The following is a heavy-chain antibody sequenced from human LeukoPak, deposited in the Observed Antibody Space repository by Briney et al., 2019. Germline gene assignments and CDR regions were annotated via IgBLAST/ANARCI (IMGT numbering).Heavy chain of an antibody. CDR2: IGGGGYGT. Sequence: GGSLRLSCAASGFTLSSYAMSWVRRAPGKGLEWVSAIGGGGYGTHYAGYVKGRFTISRDSFRKTLYLQMNILRAEDTAVYYCAKVSDYDILTAYHMEGFFDSWGQGTLVTVSS. CDR3: AKVSDYDILTAYHMEGFFDS. D-gene: IGHD3-9*01. V-gene: IGHV3-23*01. CDR1: GFTLSSYA. J-gene: IGHJ4*02.